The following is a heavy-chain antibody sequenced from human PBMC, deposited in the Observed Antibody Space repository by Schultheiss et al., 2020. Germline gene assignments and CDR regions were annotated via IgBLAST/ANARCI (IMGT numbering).Heavy chain of an antibody. CDR2: IYHSGST. D-gene: IGHD6-13*01. V-gene: IGHV4-4*02. CDR1: GGSISSSNW. Sequence: SETLSLTCAVSGGSISSSNWWSWVRQPPGKGLEWIGEIYHSGSTYYNPSLKSRVIISLGTTRTQFSLKLSSVTATDTAVYYCAKDHWEYSSSQNSDYWGQGTLVTVSS. CDR3: AKDHWEYSSSQNSDY. J-gene: IGHJ4*02.